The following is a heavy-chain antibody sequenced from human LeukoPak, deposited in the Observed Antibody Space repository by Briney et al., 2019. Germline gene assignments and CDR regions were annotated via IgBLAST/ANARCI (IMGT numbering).Heavy chain of an antibody. V-gene: IGHV3-21*01. CDR2: ISTSSIYI. D-gene: IGHD7-27*01. CDR1: GFTFSSNS. Sequence: GGSLRLSCAASGFTFSSNSMNWVRQAPGKGLEWVSSISTSSIYIYYADSVKGRFTISRDNAKNSLYLQMNSLRAEDTAVYYCAREEGGKLGIDYYFDYWDQGTLVTVSS. CDR3: AREEGGKLGIDYYFDY. J-gene: IGHJ4*02.